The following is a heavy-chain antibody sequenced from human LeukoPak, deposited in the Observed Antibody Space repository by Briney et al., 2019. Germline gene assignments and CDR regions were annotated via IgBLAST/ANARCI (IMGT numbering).Heavy chain of an antibody. CDR1: GGSISSGDYY. CDR3: ARVDTAMVPADAFDI. D-gene: IGHD5-18*01. Sequence: SETLSLTCTVSGGSISSGDYYWSWIRQPPGKGLEWIGYIYYSGSTYYNPSLKSRVTISVDTSKNQFSLKLSSVTAADTAVYYCARVDTAMVPADAFDIWGQGTMVTVSS. CDR2: IYYSGST. V-gene: IGHV4-30-4*08. J-gene: IGHJ3*02.